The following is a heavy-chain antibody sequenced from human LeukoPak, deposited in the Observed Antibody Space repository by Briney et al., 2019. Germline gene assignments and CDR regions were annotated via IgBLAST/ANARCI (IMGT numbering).Heavy chain of an antibody. CDR1: GFTFSNYA. Sequence: GGSLRLFCSASGFTFSNYAMLWVRQAPGRGREFVSDISSTGGSTKYPDSVKDRFSISRDNAKNTLYLQMTRLRADDTAVYYCVKDQHCSAISCATRTGSVRWGQGTSVTVSS. J-gene: IGHJ5*02. CDR2: ISSTGGST. CDR3: VKDQHCSAISCATRTGSVR. D-gene: IGHD2-2*01. V-gene: IGHV3-64D*09.